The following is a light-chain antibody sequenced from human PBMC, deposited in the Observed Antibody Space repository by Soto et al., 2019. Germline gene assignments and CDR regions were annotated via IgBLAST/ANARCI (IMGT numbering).Light chain of an antibody. CDR3: QQYFTTPLT. V-gene: IGKV4-1*01. CDR2: WAS. J-gene: IGKJ4*01. CDR1: RSILYSSNNKNY. Sequence: DIVMTQSPDSLAVSLGERATFNCKSSRSILYSSNNKNYLAWYQQKPGQPPKLLFYWASTRESGVPDRFSGSGSGTDFTLTISSLQAEDVAVYYCQQYFTTPLTFGGGTMVEIK.